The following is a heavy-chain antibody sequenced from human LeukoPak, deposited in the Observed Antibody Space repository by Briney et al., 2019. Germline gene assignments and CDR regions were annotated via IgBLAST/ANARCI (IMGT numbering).Heavy chain of an antibody. CDR2: ISGSGGSA. Sequence: GGSLRLSCAASGLTFSSYAMSWVRQAPGKGLEWVSAISGSGGSAYYADSVKGRFTISRDNSKNTLYLQMNSLRAEDTAVYYCAKDWSHILTGYLGFDYWGQGTLVTVSS. CDR1: GLTFSSYA. J-gene: IGHJ4*02. D-gene: IGHD3-9*01. CDR3: AKDWSHILTGYLGFDY. V-gene: IGHV3-23*01.